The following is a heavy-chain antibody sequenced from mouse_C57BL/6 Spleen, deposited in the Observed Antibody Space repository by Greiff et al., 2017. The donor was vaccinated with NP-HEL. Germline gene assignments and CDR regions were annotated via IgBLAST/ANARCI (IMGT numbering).Heavy chain of an antibody. J-gene: IGHJ3*01. CDR3: ARRDYYGSSPFAY. CDR1: GYTFTSYD. CDR2: IYPRDGST. D-gene: IGHD1-1*01. Sequence: QVQLKESGPELVKPGASVKLSCKASGYTFTSYDINWVKQRPGQGLEWIGWIYPRDGSTKYNEKFKGKATLTVDTSSSTAYMELHSLTSEDSAVYFCARRDYYGSSPFAYWGQGTLVTVSA. V-gene: IGHV1-85*01.